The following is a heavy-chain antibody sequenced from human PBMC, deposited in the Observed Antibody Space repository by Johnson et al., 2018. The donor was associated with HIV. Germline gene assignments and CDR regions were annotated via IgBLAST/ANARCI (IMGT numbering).Heavy chain of an antibody. V-gene: IGHV3-30-3*01. J-gene: IGHJ3*02. CDR2: ISYDGRNK. CDR1: GFTFSSYA. CDR3: ASEGGYCSGGSCVNAFDI. D-gene: IGHD2-15*01. Sequence: QVVLVESGGGVVQPGRSLSFSCAASGFTFSSYAMHLVRQAPCKGRQWVAVISYDGRNKYYADSVTGLFPISIDNSTNTLYLQMNSLRAEDTAVYYCASEGGYCSGGSCVNAFDIWGQGTMVTVSS.